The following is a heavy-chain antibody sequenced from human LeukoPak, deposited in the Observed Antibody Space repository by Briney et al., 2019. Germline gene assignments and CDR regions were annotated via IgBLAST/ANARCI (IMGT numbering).Heavy chain of an antibody. V-gene: IGHV1-18*01. CDR2: ISAYNGNT. CDR3: ARDRLWFGETIPLVRFDS. J-gene: IGHJ5*01. D-gene: IGHD3-10*01. CDR1: GYTFTSYG. Sequence: ASVKVSCKASGYTFTSYGISWVRQAPGQGLEWMGWISAYNGNTNYAQKFQGRVTMTTDTTTSTAYMELRSLRSDDTAVYYCARDRLWFGETIPLVRFDSWGQGTLVTVSS.